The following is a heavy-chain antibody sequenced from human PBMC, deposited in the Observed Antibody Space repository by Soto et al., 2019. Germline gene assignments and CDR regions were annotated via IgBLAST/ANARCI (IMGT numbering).Heavy chain of an antibody. Sequence: QLQLQESGPGLVKPSETLSLTFTVSGGSISRSSYYWGWIRQPPGKGLEWIGSIYYSGSTYYNPSLKSRVTIAVDTSKNQFALKLSAVTAADTAVYYCAIHRQTNYDFWSGYLSYWGQGTLVTVSS. D-gene: IGHD3-3*01. J-gene: IGHJ4*02. CDR3: AIHRQTNYDFWSGYLSY. CDR1: GGSISRSSYY. V-gene: IGHV4-39*01. CDR2: IYYSGST.